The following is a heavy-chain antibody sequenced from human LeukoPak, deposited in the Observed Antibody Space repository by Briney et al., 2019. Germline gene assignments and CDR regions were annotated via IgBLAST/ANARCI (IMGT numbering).Heavy chain of an antibody. J-gene: IGHJ6*04. CDR3: ARSDIPGGYYYYGMDV. V-gene: IGHV1-69*06. Sequence: SVNVSCKASGGTFSSYAISWVRQAPGQGLEWMGGIIPIFGTANYAQKFQGRVTITADKSTSTAYMELSSLRSEDTAVYYCARSDIPGGYYYYGMDVWGKGTTVTVSS. D-gene: IGHD3-9*01. CDR2: IIPIFGTA. CDR1: GGTFSSYA.